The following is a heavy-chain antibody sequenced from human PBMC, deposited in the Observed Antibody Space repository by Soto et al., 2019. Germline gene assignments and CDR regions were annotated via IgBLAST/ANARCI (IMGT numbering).Heavy chain of an antibody. CDR2: IHNSGST. J-gene: IGHJ4*03. V-gene: IGHV4-59*01. CDR1: GGSITSYY. D-gene: IGHD3-10*01. CDR3: ARRWSGTDY. Sequence: SATLSLTCTVSGGSITSYYWSWIRQPPGKGLEWIGYIHNSGSTSYNPSLQSRVTISADVSKNQFSLDLRSVTAADTAVYYCARRWSGTDYWGQGTTVTVSS.